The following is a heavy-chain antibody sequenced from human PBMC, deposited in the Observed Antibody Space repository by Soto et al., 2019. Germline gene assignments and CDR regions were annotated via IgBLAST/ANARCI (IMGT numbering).Heavy chain of an antibody. V-gene: IGHV1-69*06. CDR3: ARGIRSSSGWDFDY. Sequence: QVQLVQSGAEVKKPGSSVKVSCKASGDSFSTYAFSWVRQAPGQGLEWMGGIIPMFGTANYAQKFQGRVTITADKATSPAYMEVNNLRSEDTAVYYCARGIRSSSGWDFDYWGQGTLVTVSS. CDR1: GDSFSTYA. D-gene: IGHD6-19*01. CDR2: IIPMFGTA. J-gene: IGHJ4*02.